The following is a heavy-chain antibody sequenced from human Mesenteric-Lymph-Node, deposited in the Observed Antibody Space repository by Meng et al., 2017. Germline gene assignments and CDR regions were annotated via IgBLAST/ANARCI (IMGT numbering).Heavy chain of an antibody. CDR1: GFTLRSYE. V-gene: IGHV3-48*03. CDR2: ISSSGSTI. J-gene: IGHJ6*02. Sequence: GESLKISCAASGFTLRSYEMNWVRQAPGKGLEWVSYISSSGSTIYYADSVKGRFTISRDNAKNSLYLQMNSLRAEDTTVYYCARDYYDSSGYLPYYYGMDVWGQGTTVTVSS. CDR3: ARDYYDSSGYLPYYYGMDV. D-gene: IGHD3-22*01.